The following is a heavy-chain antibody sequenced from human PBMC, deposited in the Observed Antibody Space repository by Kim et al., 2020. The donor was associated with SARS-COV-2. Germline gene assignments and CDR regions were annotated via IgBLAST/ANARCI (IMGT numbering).Heavy chain of an antibody. CDR3: ARDPLDMVRGVIHEGYFDY. CDR1: GYTFTSYY. D-gene: IGHD3-10*01. CDR2: INPSGGST. J-gene: IGHJ4*02. Sequence: ASVKVSCKASGYTFTSYYMHWVRQAPGQGLEWMGIINPSGGSTSYAQKFQGRVTMTRDTSTSTVYMELSSLRSEDTAVYYCARDPLDMVRGVIHEGYFDYWGQGTLVTVSS. V-gene: IGHV1-46*01.